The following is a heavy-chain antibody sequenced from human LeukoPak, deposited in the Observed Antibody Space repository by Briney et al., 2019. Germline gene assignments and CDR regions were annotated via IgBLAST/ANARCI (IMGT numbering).Heavy chain of an antibody. CDR3: ARNGIAVAGYDY. Sequence: ASVKVSCKASGYSFTGYYMHWARQAPGQGLEWMAWINPNSGDTNYALKFQGRVTMTRDTSISTAYMELSRLRSDDTAVYYCARNGIAVAGYDYWGQGTLVTVSS. CDR1: GYSFTGYY. J-gene: IGHJ4*02. CDR2: INPNSGDT. D-gene: IGHD6-19*01. V-gene: IGHV1-2*02.